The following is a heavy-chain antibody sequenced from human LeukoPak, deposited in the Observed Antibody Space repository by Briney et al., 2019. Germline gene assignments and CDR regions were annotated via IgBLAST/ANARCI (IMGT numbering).Heavy chain of an antibody. V-gene: IGHV4-34*01. J-gene: IGHJ5*02. CDR3: ARAVTIFGVVKNWFDP. Sequence: SETLSLTCAVYGGSFSGYYWSWIRQPPGKGLEWIGEINHSGSTNYNPSLKSRVTISVDTSKNQFSLKLSSVTAADTAVYYCARAVTIFGVVKNWFDPWGQGTLVTVSS. CDR1: GGSFSGYY. CDR2: INHSGST. D-gene: IGHD3-3*01.